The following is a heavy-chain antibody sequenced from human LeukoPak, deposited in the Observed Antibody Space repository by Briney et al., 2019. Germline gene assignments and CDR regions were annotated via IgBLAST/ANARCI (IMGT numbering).Heavy chain of an antibody. CDR1: GGSFSGYY. V-gene: IGHV4-34*01. J-gene: IGHJ4*02. D-gene: IGHD2-2*01. CDR2: INHSGST. Sequence: PSETLSLTCAVYGGSFSGYYWSWIRQPPGKGLEWIGEINHSGSTNYNPSLKSRVTISVDMSKNQFSLKLSSVTAADTAVYYCARRRPYCSSTSCYPFDYWGQGTLVTVSS. CDR3: ARRRPYCSSTSCYPFDY.